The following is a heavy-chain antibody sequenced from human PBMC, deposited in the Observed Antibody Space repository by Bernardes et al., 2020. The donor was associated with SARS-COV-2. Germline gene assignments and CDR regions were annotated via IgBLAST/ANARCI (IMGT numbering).Heavy chain of an antibody. CDR1: GFSFSDYY. CDR2: ISGSTGFT. CDR3: AKARDGDYGPRNPNFDY. D-gene: IGHD4-17*01. V-gene: IGHV3-11*03. Sequence: GGSLRLSCAASGFSFSDYYMSWIRQAPGKGLEWVSYISGSTGFTNYANSVKGRFTISRDNAKKSLYLQMNSLRAEDTAVYYCAKARDGDYGPRNPNFDYWGPGTLVTVSS. J-gene: IGHJ4*02.